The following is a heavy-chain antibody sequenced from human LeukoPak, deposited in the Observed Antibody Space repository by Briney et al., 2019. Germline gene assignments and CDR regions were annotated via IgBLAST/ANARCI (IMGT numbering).Heavy chain of an antibody. J-gene: IGHJ3*02. CDR3: ARVYDSSGDAFDI. D-gene: IGHD3-22*01. V-gene: IGHV4-34*01. CDR2: INHSGST. CDR1: GGSFSGYY. Sequence: PSETLSLTCAVYGGSFSGYYWSWIRQPPGKGLERIGEINHSGSTNYNPSLKSRVTMSVDTSKNQFSLKLSSVTAADTAVYYCARVYDSSGDAFDIWGQGTMVTVSS.